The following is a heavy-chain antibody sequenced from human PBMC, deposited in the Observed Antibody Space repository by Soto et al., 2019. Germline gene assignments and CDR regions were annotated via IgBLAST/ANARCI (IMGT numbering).Heavy chain of an antibody. V-gene: IGHV3-7*01. CDR2: IKPDGSEQ. J-gene: IGHJ3*01. CDR1: GFTFNTYW. Sequence: EVQLVESGGGLVQPGGSLRLSCGASGFTFNTYWMSWVRQAPGKGPEWVTNIKPDGSEQNYVGSVKGRFTISRDNAKNLLYLQMNSLRVEDAALYYCARDGPWAFDVWGQGTLVTVSS. CDR3: ARDGPWAFDV.